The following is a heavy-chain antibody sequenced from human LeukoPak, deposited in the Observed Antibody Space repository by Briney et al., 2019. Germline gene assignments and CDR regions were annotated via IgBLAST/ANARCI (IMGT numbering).Heavy chain of an antibody. CDR2: IEEDGSEK. CDR1: GFIFSSYW. V-gene: IGHV3-7*03. D-gene: IGHD2-15*01. Sequence: GGSLRLSCIASGFIFSSYWVTWVRQAPGKGLEWVANIEEDGSEKNYVGSVKGRFTISRDNAKNSLYLQMNSLRAEDTAVYYCARSSCSGGSCYSDCWGQGTLVTVSS. J-gene: IGHJ4*02. CDR3: ARSSCSGGSCYSDC.